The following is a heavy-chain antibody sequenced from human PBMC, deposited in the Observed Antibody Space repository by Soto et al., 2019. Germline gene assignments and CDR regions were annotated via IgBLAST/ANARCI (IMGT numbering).Heavy chain of an antibody. Sequence: QVQLVESGGGVVQPGRSLRLSCAASGFTFSSSGMHWVRQAPGKGLEWVAVTSYDGSSGYYADSVRGRFPISRDNSKNTLYLQMNSLRAEDTAVYYCAKSPPAVAGYFDYWGQGTLVSVSS. CDR1: GFTFSSSG. CDR3: AKSPPAVAGYFDY. V-gene: IGHV3-30*18. J-gene: IGHJ4*02. D-gene: IGHD6-19*01. CDR2: TSYDGSSG.